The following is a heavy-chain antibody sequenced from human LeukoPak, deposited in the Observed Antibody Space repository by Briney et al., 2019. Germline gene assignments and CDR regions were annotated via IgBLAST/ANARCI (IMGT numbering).Heavy chain of an antibody. CDR1: GYTFTGYY. D-gene: IGHD5-12*01. CDR2: INPNSGGT. Sequence: ASVKVSCKASGYTFTGYYMHWVRQAPGQGLEWMGWINPNSGGTNYAQKFQGRVTMTRDTSISTAYMGLSRLRSDDTAVYYCARGGGYDQYYYYYMDVWGKGTTVTISS. CDR3: ARGGGYDQYYYYYMDV. J-gene: IGHJ6*03. V-gene: IGHV1-2*02.